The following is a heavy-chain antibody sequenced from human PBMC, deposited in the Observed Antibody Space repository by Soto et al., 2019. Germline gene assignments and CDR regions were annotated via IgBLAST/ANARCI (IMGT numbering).Heavy chain of an antibody. J-gene: IGHJ5*02. D-gene: IGHD6-6*01. CDR1: GFTFDDYA. V-gene: IGHV3-9*01. CDR2: ISWNSGSI. CDR3: AKARTRFGIAAPPTWFDH. Sequence: HPGGSLRLSCAASGFTFDDYAMHWVRQAPGKGLEWVSGISWNSGSIGYADSVKGRFTISRDNAKNSLYLQMNSLRAEDTALYYCAKARTRFGIAAPPTWFDHWGQGTLVTVSS.